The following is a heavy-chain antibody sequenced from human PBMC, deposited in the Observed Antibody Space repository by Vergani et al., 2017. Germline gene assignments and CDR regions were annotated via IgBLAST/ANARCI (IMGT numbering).Heavy chain of an antibody. CDR2: INWNGGNT. D-gene: IGHD1-26*01. CDR3: AKARPLIVGTTPYYVDY. CDR1: GFTFDEYD. J-gene: IGHJ4*02. Sequence: EVQLVESGGGVIRPGGSLRLSCAASGFTFDEYDMSWVRQAPGKGLEWVSSINWNGGNTGYADSVKGRFTISRDNAKNSLYLQMNSLRAEDTALYYCAKARPLIVGTTPYYVDYWGQGALVTVSS. V-gene: IGHV3-20*04.